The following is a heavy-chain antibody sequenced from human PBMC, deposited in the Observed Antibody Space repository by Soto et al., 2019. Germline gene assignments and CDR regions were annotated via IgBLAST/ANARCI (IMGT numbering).Heavy chain of an antibody. V-gene: IGHV4-4*02. CDR2: IYYSGSV. CDR3: ARGLFVSDYYYYQISV. CDR1: SDSISRSHW. J-gene: IGHJ6*03. Sequence: SEARCLSCAGSSDSISRSHWLTWVRQFPRKGLEWLGDIYYSGSVYYNPSLRSRISISMDKSNNQFSLNLSSVTAADTAVYYCARGLFVSDYYYYQISVCGKGTPVPVSS. D-gene: IGHD2-21*01.